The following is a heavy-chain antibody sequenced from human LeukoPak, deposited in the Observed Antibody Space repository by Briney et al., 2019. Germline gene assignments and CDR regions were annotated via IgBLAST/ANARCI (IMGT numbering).Heavy chain of an antibody. CDR2: INHSGST. CDR1: GGSFSGYY. Sequence: SETLSLTCAAYGGSFSGYYWSWIRQPPGKGLEWIGEINHSGSTNYNPSLKSRVTISVDTSENQFSLKLSSVTAADTAVYYCARGRYYFDYWGEGTLVTVS. CDR3: ARGRYYFDY. V-gene: IGHV4-34*01. J-gene: IGHJ4*02.